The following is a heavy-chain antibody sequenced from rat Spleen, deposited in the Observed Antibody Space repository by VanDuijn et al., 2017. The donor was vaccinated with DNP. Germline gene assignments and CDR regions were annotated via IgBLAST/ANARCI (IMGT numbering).Heavy chain of an antibody. J-gene: IGHJ2*01. CDR2: IHTGSGGT. CDR1: GYTFTSNY. V-gene: IGHV1-43*01. Sequence: QVQLQQSGAELAKSGSSVKISCKASGYTFTSNYIGWIKQTTGQGLQYIGFIHTGSGGTSYNEKFRGKATLTVDKSSRTAFMQLSSLTPDDSAVYYCAREETYFGYDYFDYWGQGAKVTVSS. D-gene: IGHD1-6*01. CDR3: AREETYFGYDYFDY.